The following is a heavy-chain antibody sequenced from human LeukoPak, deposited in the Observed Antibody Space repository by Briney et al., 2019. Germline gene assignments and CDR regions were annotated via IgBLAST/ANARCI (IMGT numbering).Heavy chain of an antibody. V-gene: IGHV1-24*01. CDR1: GYTLTELS. Sequence: ASVKVSCKVSGYTLTELSMHWVRQAPGKGLEWMGGFDPEDGETIYVQKFQGRVTMTEDTSTDTAYMELSSLRSEDTAVYYCATHIPLVGATVAAHFDYWGQGTLVTVSS. CDR3: ATHIPLVGATVAAHFDY. J-gene: IGHJ4*02. CDR2: FDPEDGET. D-gene: IGHD1-26*01.